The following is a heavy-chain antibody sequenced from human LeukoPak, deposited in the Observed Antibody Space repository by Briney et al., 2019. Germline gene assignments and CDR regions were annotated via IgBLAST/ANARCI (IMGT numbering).Heavy chain of an antibody. CDR1: GFTFSSYS. Sequence: KPGGSLRLSCAASGFTFSSYSMNWVRQAPGKGLEWVSSISSSSSYIYYADSVKGRFTISRDNAKNSLYLQMNSLRAEDTAVYYCARAMGYSYGYLVLWGQGTLVTVSS. D-gene: IGHD5-18*01. CDR2: ISSSSSYI. CDR3: ARAMGYSYGYLVL. J-gene: IGHJ4*02. V-gene: IGHV3-21*01.